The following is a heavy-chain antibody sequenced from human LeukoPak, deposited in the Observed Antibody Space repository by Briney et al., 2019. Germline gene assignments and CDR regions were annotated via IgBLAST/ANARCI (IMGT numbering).Heavy chain of an antibody. CDR3: ASLHSFPL. Sequence: PGGSLRLSCAASGFTFSNHWMTWVRQAPGKGLEWVANIDQEGSEIYYVDSVKGRFTISRDNAKNSLDLQMTGLRVEDTATYYCASLHSFPLWGQGTLGTVST. CDR2: IDQEGSEI. D-gene: IGHD1-26*01. J-gene: IGHJ1*01. V-gene: IGHV3-7*01. CDR1: GFTFSNHW.